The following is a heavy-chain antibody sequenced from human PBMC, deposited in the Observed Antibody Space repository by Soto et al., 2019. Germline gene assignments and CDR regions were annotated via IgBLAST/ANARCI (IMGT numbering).Heavy chain of an antibody. Sequence: GGSLRLSCAASGFTFSTYPMHWVRQGPGTGLEYVADSVKGRFTISRDNSKNTLYLQMNGLRAEDTAVYYCAKWDLRGVMRKQIPWGQGTLVTVSS. CDR2: YV. CDR3: AKWDLRGVMRKQIP. D-gene: IGHD3-10*01. J-gene: IGHJ5*02. V-gene: IGHV3-30-3*02. CDR1: GFTFSTYP.